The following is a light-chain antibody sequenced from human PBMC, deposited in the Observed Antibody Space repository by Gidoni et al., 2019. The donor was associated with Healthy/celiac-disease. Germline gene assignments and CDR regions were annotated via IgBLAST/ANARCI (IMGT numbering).Light chain of an antibody. CDR3: QQSYSTPQT. J-gene: IGKJ2*01. CDR1: QSISSY. V-gene: IGKV1-39*01. CDR2: AAS. Sequence: QSPSVGDRVTITCRASQSISSYLNWYQQKPGKAPKLLIYAASSLQSGVPSRFSGSGSGTDFTLTISSLQPEDFATYYCQQSYSTPQTFXQXTKLEIK.